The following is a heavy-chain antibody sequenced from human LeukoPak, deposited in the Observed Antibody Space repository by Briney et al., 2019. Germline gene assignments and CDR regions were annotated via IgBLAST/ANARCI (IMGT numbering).Heavy chain of an antibody. Sequence: GGSLRLSCVVSGFTFSTYTMNWVRQAPGKGLEWVSSISSSSSYIYYADSVKGRFTISRDNAKNSLYLQMNSLRAEDTAVYYCARSASHYYYFDYWGQGTLVTVSS. J-gene: IGHJ4*02. CDR1: GFTFSTYT. CDR2: ISSSSSYI. V-gene: IGHV3-21*01. D-gene: IGHD3-10*01. CDR3: ARSASHYYYFDY.